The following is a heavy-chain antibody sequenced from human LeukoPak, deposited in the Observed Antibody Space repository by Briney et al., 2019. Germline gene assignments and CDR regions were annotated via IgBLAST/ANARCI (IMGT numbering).Heavy chain of an antibody. Sequence: PSETLSLTCTVSGGTISTYYWSWIRQPPGKGLEWIGCIYYSGSTNYNPSRKSRVTISVDTSKNQFSLKLSSVTAADTAVYYCARGSGSYGLLWDYWGQGTLVTVSS. V-gene: IGHV4-59*01. CDR3: ARGSGSYGLLWDY. J-gene: IGHJ4*02. CDR2: IYYSGST. CDR1: GGTISTYY. D-gene: IGHD1-26*01.